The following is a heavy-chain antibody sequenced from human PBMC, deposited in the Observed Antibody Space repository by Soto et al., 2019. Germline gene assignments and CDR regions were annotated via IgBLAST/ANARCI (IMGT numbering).Heavy chain of an antibody. D-gene: IGHD3-9*01. Sequence: PGGSLRLSCAASGFTFSSYSMNWVRQAPGKGLEWVSSISSSSSYIYYADSVKGRFTISRDNAKNSLYLQMNSLRAEDTAVYYCARDGGPGDILTGYFSPIYYYYGMDVWGQGTTVTVSS. V-gene: IGHV3-21*01. CDR3: ARDGGPGDILTGYFSPIYYYYGMDV. CDR1: GFTFSSYS. CDR2: ISSSSSYI. J-gene: IGHJ6*02.